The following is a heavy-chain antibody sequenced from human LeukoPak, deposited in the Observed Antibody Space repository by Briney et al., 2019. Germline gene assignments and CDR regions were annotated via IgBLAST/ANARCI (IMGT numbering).Heavy chain of an antibody. Sequence: PGGSLRLSCAVSGLTFRGAAMTWVRQAPGKGLEWVSLISSSGNNAYYADSVKGRFTISRDNSKNTLSLQMNSLRVEDTAIYYCAKDIQLSTWGLGTRVTVSS. CDR3: AKDIQLST. CDR2: ISSSGNNA. V-gene: IGHV3-23*01. CDR1: GLTFRGAA. J-gene: IGHJ3*01. D-gene: IGHD5-24*01.